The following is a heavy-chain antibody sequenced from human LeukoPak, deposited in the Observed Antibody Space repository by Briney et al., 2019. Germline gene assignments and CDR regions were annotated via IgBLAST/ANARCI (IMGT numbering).Heavy chain of an antibody. J-gene: IGHJ4*02. CDR1: GFTFSNYA. V-gene: IGHV3-64*01. CDR2: ISSNGGST. D-gene: IGHD6-13*01. Sequence: QPGGSLRLSCAASGFTFSNYAMHWVRQAPGKGLEYDSAISSNGGSTYYANSVKGRFTISRDNSNNTLYLQMGSLRAEDMAVYYCARRISSWFHYFDYWGQGTLVTVSS. CDR3: ARRISSWFHYFDY.